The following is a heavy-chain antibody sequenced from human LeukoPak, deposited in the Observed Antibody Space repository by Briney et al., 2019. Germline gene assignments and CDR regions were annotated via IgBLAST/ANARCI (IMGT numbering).Heavy chain of an antibody. CDR2: IWYDGSNK. D-gene: IGHD4-17*01. CDR3: ARSNVYGDYEDY. CDR1: GFTFSSYG. J-gene: IGHJ4*02. V-gene: IGHV3-33*01. Sequence: GGSLRLSCAASGFTFSSYGMHWVRQAPGKGLEWVAVIWYDGSNKYYADSVKGRFTISRDNSKNTLYLQMNSLRAEDTAVYYCARSNVYGDYEDYWGQGTLVTVPS.